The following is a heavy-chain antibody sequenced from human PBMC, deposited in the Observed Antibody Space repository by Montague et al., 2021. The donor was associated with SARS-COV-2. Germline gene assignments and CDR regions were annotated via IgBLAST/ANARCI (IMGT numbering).Heavy chain of an antibody. CDR3: ARGLDY. V-gene: IGHV4-59*01. D-gene: IGHD2-21*01. CDR1: GGSISSYY. CDR2: IYYSWST. Sequence: SETLSLTCTVSGGSISSYYWSWIRQPPGTGQELIGYIYYSWSTNYNPSLKSRVTISVDTSKNQFSLKLSLVTVADTAAYYCARGLDYWGQGTLVTVSS. J-gene: IGHJ4*02.